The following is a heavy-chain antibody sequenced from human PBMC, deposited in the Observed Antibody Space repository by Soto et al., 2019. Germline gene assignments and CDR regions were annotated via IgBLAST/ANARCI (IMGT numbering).Heavy chain of an antibody. V-gene: IGHV3-48*01. CDR2: ISSSSSTI. CDR3: AKDQGSSWYEIDY. J-gene: IGHJ4*02. Sequence: GGSLRLSCAASGFIFSTYSMNWVRQVPGKGLEWVSYISSSSSTIFYTDSVKGRFTVSRDNAKNSLYLQMNSLRAEDTAVYYCAKDQGSSWYEIDYWGQGTLVTVSS. CDR1: GFIFSTYS. D-gene: IGHD6-13*01.